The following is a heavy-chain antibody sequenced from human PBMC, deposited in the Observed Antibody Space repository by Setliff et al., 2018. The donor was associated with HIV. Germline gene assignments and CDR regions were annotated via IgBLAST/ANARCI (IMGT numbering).Heavy chain of an antibody. CDR1: GYTFTSYA. J-gene: IGHJ4*01. CDR3: ARNQGDSSGWYAGDY. D-gene: IGHD6-19*01. V-gene: IGHV1-18*01. CDR2: ISAYNGNT. Sequence: RASVKVSCKASGYTFTSYAISWARQAPGQGLEWMGWISAYNGNTNYAQKFQGRVTMTTDRSTSTVYMDLRNLRSEDTAVYYCARNQGDSSGWYAGDYWGHGTLVTVSS.